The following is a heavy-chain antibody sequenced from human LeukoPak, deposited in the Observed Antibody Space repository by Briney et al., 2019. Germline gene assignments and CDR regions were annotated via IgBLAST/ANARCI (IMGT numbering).Heavy chain of an antibody. V-gene: IGHV2-5*02. CDR3: AHRRWAEYQLLDEHYFDY. CDR2: IYWDDDK. J-gene: IGHJ4*02. Sequence: SGPTLVKPTQTLTLTCTFSGFSLSTSGVGVGWIRQPPGKALEWLALIYWDDDKRYSPSLKSRLTITKDTSKNQVVLTMTNMDPVDTATYYCAHRRWAEYQLLDEHYFDYWGQGILVTVSS. CDR1: GFSLSTSGVG. D-gene: IGHD2-2*01.